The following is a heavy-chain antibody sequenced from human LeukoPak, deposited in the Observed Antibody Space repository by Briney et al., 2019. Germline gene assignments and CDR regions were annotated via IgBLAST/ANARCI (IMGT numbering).Heavy chain of an antibody. CDR1: GYTFTGYF. CDR2: INANSGGT. D-gene: IGHD2-2*01. Sequence: ASVKVSCKASGYTFTGYFLHWVRQAPGQGLEWMGWINANSGGTNYAQKFQGRVTMTRDTSISTAYMELSSLRSDDAAVYYCARGLRGCSGTSCSGYDYGMDVWGQGTTVTVSS. CDR3: ARGLRGCSGTSCSGYDYGMDV. J-gene: IGHJ6*02. V-gene: IGHV1-2*02.